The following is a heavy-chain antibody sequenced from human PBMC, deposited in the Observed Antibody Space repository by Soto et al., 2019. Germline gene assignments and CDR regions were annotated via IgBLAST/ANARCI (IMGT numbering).Heavy chain of an antibody. CDR2: ISAYNGNT. CDR1: GYTFTSYG. D-gene: IGHD3-22*01. Sequence: ASVKVSCKASGYTFTSYGISWVRQAPGQGLEWMGWISAYNGNTNYAQKLQGRVTMTTDTSTSTAYMELRSLRSDDTAVYYCARDWRYYYDSSGYYVRSRPFDYWGQGTLVTVSS. J-gene: IGHJ4*02. CDR3: ARDWRYYYDSSGYYVRSRPFDY. V-gene: IGHV1-18*04.